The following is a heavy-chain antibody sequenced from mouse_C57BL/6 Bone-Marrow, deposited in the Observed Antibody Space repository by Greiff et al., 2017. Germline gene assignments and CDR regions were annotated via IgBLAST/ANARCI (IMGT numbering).Heavy chain of an antibody. J-gene: IGHJ1*03. Sequence: EVQLQQSGTVLARPGASVKMSCKTSGYTFTSYWMHWVKQRPGQGLEWIGAIYPGNSDTSYNQKFKGKAKLTAVTSASTAYMELSSLTTEDSAVYYCARLSSHWYFDVWGTGTTVTVSS. V-gene: IGHV1-5*01. CDR3: ARLSSHWYFDV. CDR2: IYPGNSDT. D-gene: IGHD1-1*01. CDR1: GYTFTSYW.